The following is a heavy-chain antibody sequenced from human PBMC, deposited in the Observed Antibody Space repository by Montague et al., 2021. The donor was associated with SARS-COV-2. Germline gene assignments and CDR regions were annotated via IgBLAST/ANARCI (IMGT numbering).Heavy chain of an antibody. J-gene: IGHJ6*02. V-gene: IGHV4-31*03. CDR1: GGSISSGGYY. D-gene: IGHD3-10*01. Sequence: TLSLTCTVSGGSISSGGYYWSWIRQHPGKGLEGIGYVYYSGSTYYYPSIKIRVTISVDTSKNQFSLKLSSVTAADTAVCYCALNYFRVRSWYGMDVWGQGTTVTVSS. CDR3: ALNYFRVRSWYGMDV. CDR2: VYYSGST.